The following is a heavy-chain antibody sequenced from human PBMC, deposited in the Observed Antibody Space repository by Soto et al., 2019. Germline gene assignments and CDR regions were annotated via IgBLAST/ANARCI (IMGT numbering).Heavy chain of an antibody. D-gene: IGHD2-21*02. CDR3: ARAGYCGPGCYYYFDY. Sequence: GSLRLSCAVSGFTFGSYWMNWVRLIPGKGLEWVAYIKPDGSATYYVDSVKGRFTISRDNAKNSLYLQMNSLRVEDTSVYYCARAGYCGPGCYYYFDYWGQGTLVTVSS. CDR1: GFTFGSYW. CDR2: IKPDGSAT. J-gene: IGHJ4*02. V-gene: IGHV3-7*01.